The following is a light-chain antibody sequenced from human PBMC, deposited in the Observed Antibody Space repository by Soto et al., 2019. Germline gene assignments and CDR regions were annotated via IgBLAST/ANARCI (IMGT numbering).Light chain of an antibody. J-gene: IGLJ3*02. CDR1: TGAVTSGYY. V-gene: IGLV7-43*01. Sequence: TVVTQEPSLTVSPGGTVTLTCASSTGAVTSGYYPNWFQQKPGQAPRALIYSTGNKHSWTPARLSGSLLGGKAALTLSGVQPEDEAEYYCLLYYAGTWVFGGGTQLTVL. CDR3: LLYYAGTWV. CDR2: STG.